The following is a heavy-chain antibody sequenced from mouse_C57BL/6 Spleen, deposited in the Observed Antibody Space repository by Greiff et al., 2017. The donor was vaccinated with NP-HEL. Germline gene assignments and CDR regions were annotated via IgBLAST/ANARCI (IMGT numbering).Heavy chain of an antibody. CDR1: GYTFTSYW. D-gene: IGHD1-1*01. Sequence: VQLQQPGAELVMPGASVKLSCKASGYTFTSYWMHWVKQRPGQGLEWIGEIDPSDSYTNYNQKFKGKSTLTVDKSSSTAYMQLSSLTSEDSAVYYGARYGSSYGAMDYWGQGTSVTVSS. J-gene: IGHJ4*01. V-gene: IGHV1-69*01. CDR3: ARYGSSYGAMDY. CDR2: IDPSDSYT.